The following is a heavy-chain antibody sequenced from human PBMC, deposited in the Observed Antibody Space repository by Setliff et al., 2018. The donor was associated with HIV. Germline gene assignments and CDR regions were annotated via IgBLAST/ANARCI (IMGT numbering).Heavy chain of an antibody. CDR1: GFTFSAYA. CDR2: ISYDGANE. D-gene: IGHD1-20*01. J-gene: IGHJ4*02. V-gene: IGHV3-30*07. Sequence: GGSLRLSCEASGFTFSAYAMYWVRQAPGLGLEWVALISYDGANEYYADSVKGRFTVSRDNSKNTLYLQMNSLRAEDTAVYYCARQDLGGYNWNYFDYWGPGTQVTVSS. CDR3: ARQDLGGYNWNYFDY.